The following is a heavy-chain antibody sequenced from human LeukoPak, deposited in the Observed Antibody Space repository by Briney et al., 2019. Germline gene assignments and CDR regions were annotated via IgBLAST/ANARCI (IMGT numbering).Heavy chain of an antibody. CDR2: IYTSGST. CDR1: GGSISSGSYY. Sequence: SQTLSLTCTVSGGSISSGSYYWSWIRQPAGKGLEWIGRIYTSGSTNYNPSLKSRVTISVDTSKSQFSLKLCSVTAADTAVYYCARDPGAATGGPYYFDYWGQGTLVTVSS. J-gene: IGHJ4*02. V-gene: IGHV4-61*02. D-gene: IGHD2-15*01. CDR3: ARDPGAATGGPYYFDY.